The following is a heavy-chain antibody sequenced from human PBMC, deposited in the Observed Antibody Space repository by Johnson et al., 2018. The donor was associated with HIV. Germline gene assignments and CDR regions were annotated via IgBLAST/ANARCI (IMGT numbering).Heavy chain of an antibody. CDR1: GFTFNTYD. Sequence: QVQLVESGGGMVQPGRSLRLSCAASGFTFNTYDMHWVRQAPGKGLEWVAVVSNDGRNKYYADSVKDRLTISRDNSKNTLYLQMSSLRAEDTAVYYCAKDANGERLMAFDFWGQGTMVTVSA. CDR2: VSNDGRNK. J-gene: IGHJ3*01. CDR3: AKDANGERLMAFDF. D-gene: IGHD1-26*01. V-gene: IGHV3-30*18.